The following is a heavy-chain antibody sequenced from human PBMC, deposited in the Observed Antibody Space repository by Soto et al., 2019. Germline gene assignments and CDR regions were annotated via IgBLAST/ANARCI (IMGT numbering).Heavy chain of an antibody. CDR3: ARGGVGITGTYYYGMDV. D-gene: IGHD1-20*01. Sequence: ASVKVSCKASGGTFSSYAISWVRQAPGQGLEWMGGIIPIFGTANYAQKFQGRVTITADESTSTAYMELSSLRSEDTAVYYCARGGVGITGTYYYGMDVWGQGTTVTVSS. V-gene: IGHV1-69*13. CDR1: GGTFSSYA. CDR2: IIPIFGTA. J-gene: IGHJ6*02.